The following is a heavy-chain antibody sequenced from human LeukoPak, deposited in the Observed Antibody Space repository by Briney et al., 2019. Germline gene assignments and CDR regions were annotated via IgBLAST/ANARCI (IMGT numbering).Heavy chain of an antibody. D-gene: IGHD1-26*01. Sequence: GGSLRLSCAASGFAFNTYDMNWVRQAVGKGPEWVAGIGTAGDTYYLDSVKGRFTISRENGKNSLYLQMNSLRVGDTAVYYCARGTVGAGVFDVWGQGTLVTVS. CDR3: ARGTVGAGVFDV. V-gene: IGHV3-13*01. CDR2: IGTAGDT. J-gene: IGHJ3*01. CDR1: GFAFNTYD.